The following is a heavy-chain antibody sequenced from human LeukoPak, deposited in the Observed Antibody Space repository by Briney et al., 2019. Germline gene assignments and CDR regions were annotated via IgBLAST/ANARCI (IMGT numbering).Heavy chain of an antibody. J-gene: IGHJ4*02. CDR2: ITASSTAI. CDR3: ARTYYDILTGYNPYFDY. Sequence: GGSLRLSCAASGLTLSNAWMNWVRQAPGKGLEWVSSITASSTAIYSADSVKGRFTISRDNAKNFLYLQMNSLRAEDTAVYYCARTYYDILTGYNPYFDYWGQGILVTVSS. D-gene: IGHD3-9*01. CDR1: GLTLSNAW. V-gene: IGHV3-21*01.